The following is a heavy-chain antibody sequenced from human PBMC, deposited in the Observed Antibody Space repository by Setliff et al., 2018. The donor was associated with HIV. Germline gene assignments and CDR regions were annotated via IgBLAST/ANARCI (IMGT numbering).Heavy chain of an antibody. Sequence: SETLSLTCAVSGYSISSGYYWGWIRQPPGKGLEWIGYVSYSGTTQYNPSLKSRVTISLDTSKNHFSLKLTSVTAADTAVYYCATKENQLLSSPGLFDMWGQGTMVTVSS. CDR3: ATKENQLLSSPGLFDM. V-gene: IGHV4-38-2*01. J-gene: IGHJ3*02. D-gene: IGHD2-2*01. CDR2: VSYSGTT. CDR1: GYSISSGYY.